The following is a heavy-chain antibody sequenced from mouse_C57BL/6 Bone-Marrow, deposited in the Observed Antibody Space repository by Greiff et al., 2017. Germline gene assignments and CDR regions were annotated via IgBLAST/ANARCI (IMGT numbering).Heavy chain of an antibody. CDR2: INYDGSST. CDR1: GFTFSDYY. CDR3: ARDGGDYSYYFDY. V-gene: IGHV5-16*01. Sequence: EVHLVESEGGLVQPGSSMKLSCTASGFTFSDYYMAWVRQVPEKGLEWVANINYDGSSTYYLDSLKSRFIISRDNAKNILYLQMSSLKSEDTATYDCARDGGDYSYYFDYWGQGTTLTVSS. D-gene: IGHD1-1*01. J-gene: IGHJ2*01.